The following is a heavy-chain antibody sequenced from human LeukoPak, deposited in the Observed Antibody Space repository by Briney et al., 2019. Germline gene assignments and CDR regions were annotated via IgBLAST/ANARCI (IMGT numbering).Heavy chain of an antibody. CDR1: GYTFTNYG. Sequence: ASVKVSLKASGYTFTNYGISWGRQAPGQGLGWMGWISAYNGNTEYAQKYQGRITMTTDTSTSAAYMDMRSLRSDDAAVYYGARVHGYCTANSCHDYWGQGTLVTVSS. V-gene: IGHV1-18*01. D-gene: IGHD2-8*02. J-gene: IGHJ4*02. CDR3: ARVHGYCTANSCHDY. CDR2: ISAYNGNT.